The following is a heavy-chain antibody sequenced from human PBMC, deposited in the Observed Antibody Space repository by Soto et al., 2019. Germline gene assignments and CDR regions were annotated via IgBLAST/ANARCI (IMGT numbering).Heavy chain of an antibody. D-gene: IGHD2-15*01. V-gene: IGHV3-23*01. CDR2: IRDGGEST. CDR1: GFIFGNYM. J-gene: IGHJ3*02. CDR3: APPVNCSGGSCHYDAFDI. Sequence: EVQLLESGGGLVQPGESLRLSCAFSGFIFGNYMMTWVRQAPGKGLEWVSTIRDGGESTYYADSVKGRFTISRDNSKNTLYLQMDSLGVEDTAVYYCAPPVNCSGGSCHYDAFDIRGQGTMVTVSS.